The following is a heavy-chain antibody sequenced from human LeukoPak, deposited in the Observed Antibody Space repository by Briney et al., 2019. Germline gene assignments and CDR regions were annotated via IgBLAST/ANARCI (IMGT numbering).Heavy chain of an antibody. J-gene: IGHJ4*02. CDR3: ARANGYYPKVFDY. Sequence: SETLSFTCTVSGGSISSYYWSWIRQPPGKGLEWIGYIYYSGSTNYNPSLKSRVTISVDTSKNQFSLKLSSVTAADTAVYYCARANGYYPKVFDYWGQGTLVTVSS. CDR1: GGSISSYY. V-gene: IGHV4-59*01. CDR2: IYYSGST. D-gene: IGHD3-22*01.